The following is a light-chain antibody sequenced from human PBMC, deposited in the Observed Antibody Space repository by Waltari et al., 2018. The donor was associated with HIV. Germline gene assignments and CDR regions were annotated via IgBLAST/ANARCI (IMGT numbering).Light chain of an antibody. Sequence: SYVLTQPPSVSVAPGQTARITCGGNKIGSKSVHWYQQKPGQAPVVVVYDDRGRPSGFPERFSGSNSGNTATLTISRVEAGDEADYYCQVWDSSSDHYVFGTGTKVTVL. CDR2: DDR. J-gene: IGLJ1*01. CDR3: QVWDSSSDHYV. CDR1: KIGSKS. V-gene: IGLV3-21*02.